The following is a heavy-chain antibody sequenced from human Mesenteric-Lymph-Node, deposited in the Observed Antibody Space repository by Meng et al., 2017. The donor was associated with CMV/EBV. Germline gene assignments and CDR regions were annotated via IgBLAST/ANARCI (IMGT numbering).Heavy chain of an antibody. CDR3: VRGTRDWKGVDY. V-gene: IGHV3-30*02. D-gene: IGHD1-1*01. J-gene: IGHJ4*02. CDR2: IRYDGSNK. CDR1: GFTFSSYG. Sequence: GESLKISCAASGFTFSSYGMHWVRQAPGKGLEWVAFIRYDGSNKYYADSVKGRFTISRDNSKNTLYLQMNSLRAEDTAVYYCVRGTRDWKGVDYWGQGALVTVSS.